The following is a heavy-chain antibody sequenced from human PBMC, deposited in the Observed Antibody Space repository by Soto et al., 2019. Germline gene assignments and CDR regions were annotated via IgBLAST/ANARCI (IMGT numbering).Heavy chain of an antibody. CDR2: IFYGHDT. J-gene: IGHJ5*02. Sequence: QVQLQESGPGLVNPSETLSLTCTVSGGSVTSSTSSWAWVRQPPGKGLHWIGTIFYGHDTYYYPSLESRVTISLDTSKIPFSLELTSVTAADTAVYYCARQPTGYPNWFDAWGRGILVIVSS. CDR1: GGSVTSSTSS. V-gene: IGHV4-39*01. CDR3: ARQPTGYPNWFDA. D-gene: IGHD3-9*01.